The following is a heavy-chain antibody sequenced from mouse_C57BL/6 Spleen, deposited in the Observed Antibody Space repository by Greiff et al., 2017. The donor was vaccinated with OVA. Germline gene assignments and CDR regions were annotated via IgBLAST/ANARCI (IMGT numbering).Heavy chain of an antibody. J-gene: IGHJ2*01. V-gene: IGHV1-55*01. CDR3: AIVGIYYDYDQFDY. Sequence: QVQLKQPGAELVKPGASVKMSCKASGYTFTSYWITWVKQRPGQGLEWIGDIYPGSGSTNYNEKFKSKATLTVDTSSSTAYMQLSSLTSEDSAVYYCAIVGIYYDYDQFDYWGQGTTLTVSS. CDR2: IYPGSGST. D-gene: IGHD2-4*01. CDR1: GYTFTSYW.